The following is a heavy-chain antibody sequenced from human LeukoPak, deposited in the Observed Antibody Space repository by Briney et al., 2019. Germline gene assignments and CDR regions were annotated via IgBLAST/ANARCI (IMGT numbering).Heavy chain of an antibody. CDR2: IRYDGSDE. V-gene: IGHV3-30*02. J-gene: IGHJ4*02. CDR1: GFTFNNYG. Sequence: PGGSLRLSCAASGFTFNNYGMHWVRQAPGKGLEWVSFIRYDGSDEYYADSVKGRFTISRDNSKNTLYLHMNSLRVEDTAVYYCVKDPRIVVVMGSCYFDYWGQGTLVTVSS. CDR3: VKDPRIVVVMGSCYFDY. D-gene: IGHD2-21*01.